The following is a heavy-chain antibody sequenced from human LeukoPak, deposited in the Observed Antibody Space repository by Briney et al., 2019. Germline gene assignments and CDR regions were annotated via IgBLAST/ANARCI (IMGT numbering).Heavy chain of an antibody. CDR3: AREGSFDPFHYGMDV. CDR1: GYTFTSYA. Sequence: ASVKVSCKASGYTFTSYAMNWVRQAPGQGLEWMGWINTNTGNPTYAQGFTGRFVLSLDTSVSTAYLQISSLKAEDTAVYYCAREGSFDPFHYGMDVWGPRDHGHRLL. V-gene: IGHV7-4-1*02. D-gene: IGHD6-13*01. J-gene: IGHJ6*01. CDR2: INTNTGNP.